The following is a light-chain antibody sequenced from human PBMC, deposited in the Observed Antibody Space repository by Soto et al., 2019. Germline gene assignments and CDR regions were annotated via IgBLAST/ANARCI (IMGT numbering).Light chain of an antibody. J-gene: IGKJ1*01. CDR3: QQANSFPTM. V-gene: IGKV1-12*01. CDR1: QAISGW. CDR2: AAS. Sequence: DIQMTQSPSSVSASVGDRVTITCRASQAISGWVAWYQQKPGKVPKLLIYAASTLQSGVPSRFSGSGSGTAYTLTISNLQPEDFATYYCQQANSFPTMFGQGTKVEIK.